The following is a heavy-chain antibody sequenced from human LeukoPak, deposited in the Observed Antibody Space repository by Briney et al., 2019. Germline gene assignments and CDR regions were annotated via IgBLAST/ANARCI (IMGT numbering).Heavy chain of an antibody. CDR2: ISGSGGST. Sequence: GGSLRLSCAAFGFTFSSYAMSWVRQAPGKGLEWVSAISGSGGSTYYADSVKGRFTISRDNSKNTLYLQMNSLRAEDTAVYYCAKDLGYGDYVTLERADYWGQGTLVTVSS. CDR3: AKDLGYGDYVTLERADY. J-gene: IGHJ4*02. V-gene: IGHV3-23*01. D-gene: IGHD4-17*01. CDR1: GFTFSSYA.